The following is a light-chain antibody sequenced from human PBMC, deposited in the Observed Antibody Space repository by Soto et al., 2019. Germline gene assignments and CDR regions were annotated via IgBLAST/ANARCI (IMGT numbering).Light chain of an antibody. CDR3: QQYTNWPYT. CDR1: QSVGSN. CDR2: GAS. J-gene: IGKJ2*01. V-gene: IGKV3-15*01. Sequence: VMTQSPAPLSVSPGERASLSCRASQSVGSNLAWYQQTAGQAPRLLIYGASTRATGIPARFSGSGSGTEFTLTISSLQSEDFAVYSCQQYTNWPYTFGQGTKLEIK.